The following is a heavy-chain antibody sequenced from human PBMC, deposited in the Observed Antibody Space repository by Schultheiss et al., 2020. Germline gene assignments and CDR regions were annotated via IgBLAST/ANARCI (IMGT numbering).Heavy chain of an antibody. CDR3: AAAKADYDFWSGYSRYYYYYGMDV. CDR2: IYYSGST. J-gene: IGHJ6*02. V-gene: IGHV4-59*01. CDR1: GGSISSYY. Sequence: PETLSLTCTVSGGSISSYYWSWIRQPPGKGLEWIGYIYYSGSTNYNPSLKSRVTISVDTSKNQFSLKLSSVTAADTAVYYCAAAKADYDFWSGYSRYYYYYGMDVWGQGPTLTVSS. D-gene: IGHD3-3*01.